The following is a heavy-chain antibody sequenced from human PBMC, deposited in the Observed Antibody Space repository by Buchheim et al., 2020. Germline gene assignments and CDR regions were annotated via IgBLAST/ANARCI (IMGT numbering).Heavy chain of an antibody. Sequence: QLQLQESGPGLVKPSETLSLTCTVSGGSISSSSYYWGWIRQPPGKGLEWIGSIYYSGSTYYNPSLKSRVTISVDTSKKQFSLKLSSVTAADTAVYYCARTYYYDSSGYPTIAFDIWGQGT. CDR3: ARTYYYDSSGYPTIAFDI. CDR2: IYYSGST. J-gene: IGHJ3*02. D-gene: IGHD3-22*01. CDR1: GGSISSSSYY. V-gene: IGHV4-39*01.